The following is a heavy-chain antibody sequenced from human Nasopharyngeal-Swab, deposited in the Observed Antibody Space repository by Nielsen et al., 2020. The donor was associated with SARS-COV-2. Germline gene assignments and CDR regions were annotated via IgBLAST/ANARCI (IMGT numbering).Heavy chain of an antibody. J-gene: IGHJ6*03. CDR3: TRVSRYYYMDV. V-gene: IGHV4-31*02. Sequence: WIGQPAGKGLEWIGYIYYSGSSYYNPSLKRRVTISVDTSKNQFSLKLSSVTAADTAVYYCTRVSRYYYMDVWGKGTTVTVSS. CDR2: IYYSGSS.